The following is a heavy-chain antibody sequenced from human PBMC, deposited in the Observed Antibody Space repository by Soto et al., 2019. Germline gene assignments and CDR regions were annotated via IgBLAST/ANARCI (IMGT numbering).Heavy chain of an antibody. D-gene: IGHD3-16*02. Sequence: EVQLVESGGGLVQPGGSLRLSCAASGLTLSGYWMNLVRQAPGRGLELVANIKYDGREKYYVDSVRGRFTISRDNAKNSLYLQMNRLTVEDTAVYFCTTRQCPLYWCQGTLVTVSS. CDR1: GLTLSGYW. CDR3: TTRQCPLY. J-gene: IGHJ4*02. CDR2: IKYDGREK. V-gene: IGHV3-7*05.